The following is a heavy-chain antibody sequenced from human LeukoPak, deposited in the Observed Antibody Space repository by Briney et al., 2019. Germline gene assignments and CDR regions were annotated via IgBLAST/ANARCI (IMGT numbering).Heavy chain of an antibody. CDR2: IKSETDGGAT. J-gene: IGHJ4*02. CDR3: TTQLRWEHPHDDY. V-gene: IGHV3-15*01. Sequence: PGGSLRLFCAASGFTFSNAWMSWVRQGPGKGLEWIGRIKSETDGGATEHAAPVKGRFTISRDDSKHTLYLQMDSLKTEDTAVYYCTTQLRWEHPHDDYWGQGTLVTVST. CDR1: GFTFSNAW. D-gene: IGHD1-26*01.